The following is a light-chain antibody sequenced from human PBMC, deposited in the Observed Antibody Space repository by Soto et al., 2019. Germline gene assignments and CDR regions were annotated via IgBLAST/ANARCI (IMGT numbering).Light chain of an antibody. J-gene: IGLJ2*01. CDR3: TSYTSSSTVV. CDR1: SSDIGAYNY. CDR2: DVS. Sequence: QSALTQPASVSGSPGQSITISCTGTSSDIGAYNYVSWYQQHPGKDPKLMIYDVSNRPSGVSYRFSASKSGNTASLTISGLQAEDEADYYCTSYTSSSTVVFGGGTKLTVL. V-gene: IGLV2-14*01.